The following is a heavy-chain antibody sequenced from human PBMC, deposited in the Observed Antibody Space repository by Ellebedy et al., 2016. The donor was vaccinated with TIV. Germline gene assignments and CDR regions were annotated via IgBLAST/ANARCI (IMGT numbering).Heavy chain of an antibody. CDR1: GFSFSNYA. Sequence: GESLKISCAGSGFSFSNYAMHWVRQAPGEGLEWVSGLSGSGGTTHYADSVKGRFTISRDNSKNILYLQMTGLRAAATATYFCARDRASGPYPNWFDPWGRGTLVSVSS. CDR3: ARDRASGPYPNWFDP. J-gene: IGHJ5*02. V-gene: IGHV3-23*01. D-gene: IGHD3-3*01. CDR2: LSGSGGTT.